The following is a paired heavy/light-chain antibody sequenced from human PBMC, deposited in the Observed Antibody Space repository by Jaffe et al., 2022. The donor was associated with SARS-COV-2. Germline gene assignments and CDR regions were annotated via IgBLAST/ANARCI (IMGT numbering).Light chain of an antibody. V-gene: IGKV1-39*01. CDR1: QSVSNY. CDR2: AAS. Sequence: DIRMTQSPSSLSAAVGNRVTITCRASQSVSNYLNWYQQKPGKAPNLLIYAASSLQSGVPSRFSGSGSGTDFTLTISSLQPEDFATYYCQQSYSTPYTFGQGTKLEVK. CDR3: QQSYSTPYT. J-gene: IGKJ2*01.
Heavy chain of an antibody. CDR1: GGSISSSGYY. J-gene: IGHJ6*02. V-gene: IGHV4-39*01. CDR3: AEWLSRYYYGLDV. CDR2: VYYNGAT. Sequence: QLQLQESGPGLVKPSETLSLTCTVSGGSISSSGYYWGWIRQPPGKGLEWVGSVYYNGATSYNPSLRGRVTMSLDTSNNQFSLRLSSVTAADTAVYYCAEWLSRYYYGLDVWGHGTTVTVSS. D-gene: IGHD3-3*01.